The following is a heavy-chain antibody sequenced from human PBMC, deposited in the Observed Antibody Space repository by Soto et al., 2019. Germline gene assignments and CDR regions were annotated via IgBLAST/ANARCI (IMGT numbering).Heavy chain of an antibody. D-gene: IGHD3-10*01. CDR2: ISFDGSHE. J-gene: IGHJ6*02. CDR1: GFIFSNSG. V-gene: IGHV3-30*18. CDR3: SKDLGFYGSGSFYYYFYGMDV. Sequence: LRLSCAASGFIFSNSGVHWVRHVPGKGLEWVAVISFDGSHEHYADSVRGRFTISRDNSKNTVSLQMNSLRAEDTAVYYCSKDLGFYGSGSFYYYFYGMDVWGQGTTVTVSS.